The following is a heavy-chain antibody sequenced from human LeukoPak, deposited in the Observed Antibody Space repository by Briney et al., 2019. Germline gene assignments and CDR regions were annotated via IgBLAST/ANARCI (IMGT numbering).Heavy chain of an antibody. CDR2: IKAYAAGETT. CDR1: GISFSSHG. D-gene: IGHD6-19*01. V-gene: IGHV3-15*01. CDR3: TADVPGYSSLLDY. Sequence: PGTSLRLSCAASGISFSSHGMHWVRQAPGKGLEWVARIKAYAAGETTDYAASVKGRFTISRDDSRNMLYLQMTTLKTEDTAVYYCTADVPGYSSLLDYWGQGNLVTVSS. J-gene: IGHJ4*02.